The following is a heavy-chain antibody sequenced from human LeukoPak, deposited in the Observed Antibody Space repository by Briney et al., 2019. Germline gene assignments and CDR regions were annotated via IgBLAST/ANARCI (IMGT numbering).Heavy chain of an antibody. CDR1: GFTFSDYY. CDR3: ARAIAVAGSHDAFDI. CDR2: ISSGGSTI. V-gene: IGHV3-11*04. D-gene: IGHD6-19*01. Sequence: GGSLRLSCAASGFTFSDYYMTWIRQAPGKGLEWVSYISSGGSTIDYADSVKGRFTISRDNTKNSLYLQMNSLRAEDTAVYYCARAIAVAGSHDAFDIWGQGTMVTVSS. J-gene: IGHJ3*02.